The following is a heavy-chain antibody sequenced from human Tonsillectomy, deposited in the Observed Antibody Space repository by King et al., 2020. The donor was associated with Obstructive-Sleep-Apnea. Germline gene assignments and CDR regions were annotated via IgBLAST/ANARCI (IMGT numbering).Heavy chain of an antibody. CDR1: GFTFDDYG. V-gene: IGHV3-20*01. D-gene: IGHD3-22*01. CDR2: INWNGGST. J-gene: IGHJ6*02. CDR3: ARSFDSSGYDPAYYYYGMDV. Sequence: VQLVESGGGVVRPGGSLRLSCAASGFTFDDYGMSWVRQAPGKGLEWGSGINWNGGSTGYADSVKGRFTISRDNAKNSLYLQMNSLRAEDTALYHCARSFDSSGYDPAYYYYGMDVWGQGTTVTVSS.